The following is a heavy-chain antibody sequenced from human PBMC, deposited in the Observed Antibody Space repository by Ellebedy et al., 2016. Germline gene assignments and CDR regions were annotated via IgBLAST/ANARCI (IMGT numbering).Heavy chain of an antibody. V-gene: IGHV1-69*13. CDR1: GGTFSSYA. CDR2: IIPIFGTA. Sequence: SVKVSCXASGGTFSSYAISWVRQAPGQGLEWMGGIIPIFGTANYAQKFQGRVTITADESTSTAYMELSSLRSEDTAVYYCASYEWELGNYMDVWGKGTTVTVSS. J-gene: IGHJ6*03. D-gene: IGHD1-26*01. CDR3: ASYEWELGNYMDV.